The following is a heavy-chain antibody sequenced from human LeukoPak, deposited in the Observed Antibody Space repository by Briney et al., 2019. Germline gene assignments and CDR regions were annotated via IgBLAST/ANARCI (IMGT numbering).Heavy chain of an antibody. Sequence: SETLSLTCAVYGGSFSGYYWSWIRQPPGKGLEWIGEINHSGSTNYNPSLKSRVTISVDTSKNQFSLKLSSVTAADTAVYYCARPGGDYKTSXXDPXXQGTXVTVSS. V-gene: IGHV4-34*01. CDR2: INHSGST. D-gene: IGHD4-17*01. CDR1: GGSFSGYY. J-gene: IGHJ5*02. CDR3: ARPGGDYKTSXXDP.